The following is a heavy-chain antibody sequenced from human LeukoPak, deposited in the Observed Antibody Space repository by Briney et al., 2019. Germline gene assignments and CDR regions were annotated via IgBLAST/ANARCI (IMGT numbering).Heavy chain of an antibody. D-gene: IGHD6-13*01. Sequence: ASVKVSCKASGYTFTSYGISWVRQAPGQGLEWMGWISAYNGNTNYAQKLQVRVTMTTDTSTSTAYMELRSLRSDDTAVYYCASAPPLAAAGTEFDPWGQGTLVTVSS. J-gene: IGHJ5*02. CDR3: ASAPPLAAAGTEFDP. CDR2: ISAYNGNT. V-gene: IGHV1-18*01. CDR1: GYTFTSYG.